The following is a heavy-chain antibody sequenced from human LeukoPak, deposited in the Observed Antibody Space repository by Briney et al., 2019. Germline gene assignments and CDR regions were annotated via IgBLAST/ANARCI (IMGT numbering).Heavy chain of an antibody. J-gene: IGHJ4*02. CDR2: IYWDDGK. V-gene: IGHV2-5*02. CDR1: GLSLSTSGVG. D-gene: IGHD2-21*02. CDR3: AHSPLVTHFDY. Sequence: SGPTLVKPTQTLTLTCTFSGLSLSTSGVGVGWIRQPPGKALEWLALIYWDDGKRYSPSLKSRLTIIKDTSKNQVVLTMTNMDPVDTATYYCAHSPLVTHFDYWGQGTLVTVSS.